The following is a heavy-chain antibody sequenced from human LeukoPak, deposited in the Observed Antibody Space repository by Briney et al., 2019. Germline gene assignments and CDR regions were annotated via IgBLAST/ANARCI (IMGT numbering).Heavy chain of an antibody. CDR2: IIPIFGTA. J-gene: IGHJ5*02. CDR1: GGTFSSYA. V-gene: IGHV1-69*05. CDR3: AGAGSSWYVGWFDP. Sequence: SVKVSCKASGGTFSSYAISWVRQAPGQGLEWMGGIIPIFGTANYAQKFQGRVTITTDESTSTAYMELSSLRSEDTAVYYCAGAGSSWYVGWFDPWGQGTLVTVSS. D-gene: IGHD6-13*01.